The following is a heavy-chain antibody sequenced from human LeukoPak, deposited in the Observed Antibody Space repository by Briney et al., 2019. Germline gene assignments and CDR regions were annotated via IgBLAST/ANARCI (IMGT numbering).Heavy chain of an antibody. Sequence: SVKVSCKASGGTFSSYAISWVRQAPGQGLEWMGGIIPIFGTANYAQKFQGRVTITADESTSTAYMELSRLRSEDTAVYYCARDYDDSSSWYKWFDPWGQGTLVTVSS. CDR2: IIPIFGTA. V-gene: IGHV1-69*13. J-gene: IGHJ5*02. CDR3: ARDYDDSSSWYKWFDP. D-gene: IGHD6-13*01. CDR1: GGTFSSYA.